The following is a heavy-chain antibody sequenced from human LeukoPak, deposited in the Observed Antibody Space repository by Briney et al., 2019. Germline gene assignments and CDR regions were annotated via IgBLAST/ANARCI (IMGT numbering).Heavy chain of an antibody. CDR3: ARVLMSGWALYFDY. CDR2: ISSSSSYI. J-gene: IGHJ4*02. CDR1: GFTFSSYS. D-gene: IGHD6-19*01. Sequence: GGSLRLSCAASGFTFSSYSMNWVRQAPGKGLEWVSSISSSSSYIYYADSVKGRFTISRDNAKNSLYLQMNSLRAEDTAVYYCARVLMSGWALYFDYWGQGTLVTASS. V-gene: IGHV3-21*01.